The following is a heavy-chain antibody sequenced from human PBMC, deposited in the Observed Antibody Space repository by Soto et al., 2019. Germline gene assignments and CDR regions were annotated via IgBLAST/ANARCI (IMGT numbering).Heavy chain of an antibody. CDR1: GYTFTSYY. D-gene: IGHD3-16*01. CDR3: AREVGSIWGGMVV. CDR2: INPSGGST. J-gene: IGHJ6*02. Sequence: QVQLVQSGAEVKKPGASVKVSCKASGYTFTSYYMYWVRQAPGQGLEWMGIINPSGGSTSYAQKFQGRVTMTRYTSTSTVYMELSSLRSEDTAVYYCAREVGSIWGGMVVWGQGTTVTVSS. V-gene: IGHV1-46*01.